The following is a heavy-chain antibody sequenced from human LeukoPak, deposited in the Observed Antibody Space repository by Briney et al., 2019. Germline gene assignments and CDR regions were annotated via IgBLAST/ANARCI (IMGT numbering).Heavy chain of an antibody. J-gene: IGHJ6*03. D-gene: IGHD3/OR15-3a*01. V-gene: IGHV5-51*01. Sequence: KPGESLKISCKGSGYSFTSYWIGWVRQMPGKGLEWMGIIYPGDSDTRYSPSFQGQVTISADKSISTAYLQWSSLKASDTAMYYCARHYEGLGQRDYYYYYMGVWGKGATVTVSS. CDR1: GYSFTSYW. CDR3: ARHYEGLGQRDYYYYYMGV. CDR2: IYPGDSDT.